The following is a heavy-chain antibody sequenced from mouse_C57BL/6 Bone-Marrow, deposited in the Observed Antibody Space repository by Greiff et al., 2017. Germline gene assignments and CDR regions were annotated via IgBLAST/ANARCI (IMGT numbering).Heavy chain of an antibody. J-gene: IGHJ3*01. Sequence: EVMLVESGGGLVQPKGSLKLSCAASGFSFNTYAMNWVRQAPGQGLEWVARIRSKSNNYATYYADSMKDRFTISRDDSESMRYLQMNNLKTEDTAMYYCGGLLRFAYWGQGTLVTVSA. D-gene: IGHD2-3*01. CDR1: GFSFNTYA. V-gene: IGHV10-1*01. CDR2: IRSKSNNYAT. CDR3: GGLLRFAY.